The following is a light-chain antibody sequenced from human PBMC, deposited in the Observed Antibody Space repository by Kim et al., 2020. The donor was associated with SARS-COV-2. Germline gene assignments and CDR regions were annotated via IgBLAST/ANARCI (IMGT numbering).Light chain of an antibody. V-gene: IGLV1-44*01. CDR3: AAWDDSLYGLVV. CDR2: NND. Sequence: QRVTISCSGSSSNIGSNTVNWYQQLPGTAPKLLIYNNDHRPSGVPARFSGSKSGTSASLAISGLQSKDEADYFCAAWDDSLYGLVVFGGGTQLTVL. J-gene: IGLJ2*01. CDR1: SSNIGSNT.